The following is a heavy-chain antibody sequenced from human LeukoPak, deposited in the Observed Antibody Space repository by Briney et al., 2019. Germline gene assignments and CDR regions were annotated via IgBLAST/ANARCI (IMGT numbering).Heavy chain of an antibody. CDR3: ASLTAIGEYFDY. D-gene: IGHD5-18*01. J-gene: IGHJ4*02. CDR1: GGSISSYY. V-gene: IGHV4-59*08. Sequence: SETLSLTCTVSGGSISSYYWSWIRQPPGKGLEWIGYIYYSGSTNYNPSLKSRVTISVDTSKNRFSLKLSSVTAADTAVYYCASLTAIGEYFDYWGQGTLVTVSS. CDR2: IYYSGST.